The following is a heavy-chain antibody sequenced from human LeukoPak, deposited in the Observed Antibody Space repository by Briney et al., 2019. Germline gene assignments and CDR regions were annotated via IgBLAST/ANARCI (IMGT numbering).Heavy chain of an antibody. D-gene: IGHD3-16*01. J-gene: IGHJ6*03. Sequence: PSETLSLTCTVSGVSISSYYWSWIRQPPGKGLEWIGYIYYSGSTNYNPSLKSRVTISVDTSKNQFSLKLSSVTAADTAVYYCARGRGGYYYYMDVWGKGTTVTVSS. CDR3: ARGRGGYYYYMDV. V-gene: IGHV4-59*01. CDR2: IYYSGST. CDR1: GVSISSYY.